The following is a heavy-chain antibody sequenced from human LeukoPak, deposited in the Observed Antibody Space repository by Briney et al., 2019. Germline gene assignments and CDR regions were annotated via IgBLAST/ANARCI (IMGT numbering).Heavy chain of an antibody. CDR3: AIDYGDYSFFDY. CDR1: GGSFSGYY. Sequence: SETLSLTCAVYGGSFSGYYWSWIRQPPGKGLEWIGEINHSGSTNYNPSLKSRVTISVDTSKNQFSLKLSSVTAADTAVYYCAIDYGDYSFFDYWGQGTLVTVSS. V-gene: IGHV4-34*01. D-gene: IGHD4-17*01. J-gene: IGHJ4*02. CDR2: INHSGST.